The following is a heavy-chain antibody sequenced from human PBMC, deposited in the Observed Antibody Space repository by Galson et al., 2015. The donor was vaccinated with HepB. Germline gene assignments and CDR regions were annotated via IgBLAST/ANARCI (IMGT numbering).Heavy chain of an antibody. CDR1: GFTVDANY. CDR3: AGYTSGRPN. Sequence: SLRLSCAVSGFTVDANYMTWVRQAPRRGLEWVSVTYSGATYYADSVKGRFTVSSDISKTTLFLQMERLRAEDTAVYYCAGYTSGRPNWGQGTLVTVSS. J-gene: IGHJ4*02. V-gene: IGHV3-53*01. CDR2: TYSGAT. D-gene: IGHD6-6*01.